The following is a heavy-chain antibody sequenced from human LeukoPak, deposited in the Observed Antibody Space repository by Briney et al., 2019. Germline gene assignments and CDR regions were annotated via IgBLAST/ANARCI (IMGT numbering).Heavy chain of an antibody. Sequence: GSSLRLSCAASGFTFSNYDMHWVRRAPGKGMEWVPLISYDGNNKYYADSVKGRFTISRDNPKNTLYLQMSSLRAEDTAVYYCAKEGPRYYFHYWGQGALVTVSS. CDR1: GFTFSNYD. CDR2: ISYDGNNK. V-gene: IGHV3-30*18. CDR3: AKEGPRYYFHY. J-gene: IGHJ4*02.